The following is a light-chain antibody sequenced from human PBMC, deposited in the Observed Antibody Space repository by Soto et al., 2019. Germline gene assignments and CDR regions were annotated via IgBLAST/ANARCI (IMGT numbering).Light chain of an antibody. J-gene: IGLJ2*01. V-gene: IGLV1-40*01. CDR3: QSYDRSLSGSV. CDR1: SSNIGTGYD. Sequence: QAVVTQPPSVSGAPGQRVTISCTGSSSNIGTGYDVHWYQQLPRTAPKLLIFGNSNRPSGVPDRFSGSKSGTSASLAITGLQAEDEADYYCQSYDRSLSGSVFGGGTKLTVL. CDR2: GNS.